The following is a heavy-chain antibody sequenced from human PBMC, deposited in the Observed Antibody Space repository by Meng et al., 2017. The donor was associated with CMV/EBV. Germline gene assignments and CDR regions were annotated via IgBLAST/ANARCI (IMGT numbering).Heavy chain of an antibody. J-gene: IGHJ6*02. V-gene: IGHV1-2*02. CDR1: GYTFTGYY. CDR2: INPNSGGT. Sequence: ASVKVSCKASGYTFTGYYMHWVRQAPGQGLEWMGWINPNSGGTNYAQKFQGRVTMTRDTSISTAYMELSRLRSDDTAVYYCARYTYLYYYYYGMDVWGQGTTVTVSS. CDR3: ARYTYLYYYYYGMDV.